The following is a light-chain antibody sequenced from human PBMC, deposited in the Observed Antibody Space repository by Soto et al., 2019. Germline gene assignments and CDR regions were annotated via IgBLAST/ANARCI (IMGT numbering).Light chain of an antibody. CDR3: QSYDSTLSDRYV. CDR1: SSNIGAGYD. Sequence: QSVLTQPPSVSGAPGQRVTISCTGSSSNIGAGYDVHWYQQRPGTAPKLLIFGNIDRPSGVPDRFSGSKSGTSASLAITGLQAEDEGHYYCQSYDSTLSDRYVCGTGTKVTVL. CDR2: GNI. V-gene: IGLV1-40*01. J-gene: IGLJ1*01.